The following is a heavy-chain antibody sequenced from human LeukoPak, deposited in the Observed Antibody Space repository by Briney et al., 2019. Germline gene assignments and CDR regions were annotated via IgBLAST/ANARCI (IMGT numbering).Heavy chain of an antibody. J-gene: IGHJ4*02. CDR2: TRFDGSIK. V-gene: IGHV3-33*01. CDR1: QLITCDYG. D-gene: IGHD1-1*01. Sequence: PGRSPRLTSAVTQLITCDYGFHSVHEAPSKGYECVAVTRFDGSIKQYADSVKGRFTISRDDAKNTLYLQMNSLKSEDTAVYYCARWGGTRQYYFDYWDRGILVTVSS. CDR3: ARWGGTRQYYFDY.